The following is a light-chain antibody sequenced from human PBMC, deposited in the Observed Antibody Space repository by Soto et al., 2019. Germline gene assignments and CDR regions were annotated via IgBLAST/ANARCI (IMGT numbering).Light chain of an antibody. CDR3: QSYDSSLSGHVV. Sequence: QSVLTQPPSVSGAPGQRVTISCTGSSSNLGSGFDVQWYQQLPGTAPKLLIYYNDNRPSGVPDRFSGSKSGTSASLAITGLQADDEADYYCQSYDSSLSGHVVFCGGTKLTVL. CDR1: SSNLGSGFD. CDR2: YND. V-gene: IGLV1-40*01. J-gene: IGLJ2*01.